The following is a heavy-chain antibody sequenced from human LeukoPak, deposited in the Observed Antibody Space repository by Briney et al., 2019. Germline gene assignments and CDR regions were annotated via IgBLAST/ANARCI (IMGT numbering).Heavy chain of an antibody. CDR3: ARDRKYYYDSSGYSRRYNWFDP. V-gene: IGHV1-2*02. Sequence: ASVKVSCKASGYTFTGYYMHWARQAPGQGLEWMGWINPNSGGTNYAQKFQGRVTMTRDTSIGTAYMELSRLRSDDTAVYYCARDRKYYYDSSGYSRRYNWFDPWGQGTLVTVSS. J-gene: IGHJ5*02. CDR1: GYTFTGYY. CDR2: INPNSGGT. D-gene: IGHD3-22*01.